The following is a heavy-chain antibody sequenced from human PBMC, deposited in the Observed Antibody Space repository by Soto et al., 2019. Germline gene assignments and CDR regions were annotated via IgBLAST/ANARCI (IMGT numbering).Heavy chain of an antibody. CDR3: ARDRPYYYGSGSHTYGMDV. CDR1: GFTFSDYY. Sequence: QVQLVETGGGLVKPGGSLRLSCAASGFTFSDYYMSWIRQAPGKGLEWVSYISSSGSTIYYADSVEGRFTISRDNGKNSLYLQMNSLRAEDTAVYYCARDRPYYYGSGSHTYGMDVWGQGTTVTVSS. J-gene: IGHJ6*02. CDR2: ISSSGSTI. V-gene: IGHV3-11*01. D-gene: IGHD3-10*01.